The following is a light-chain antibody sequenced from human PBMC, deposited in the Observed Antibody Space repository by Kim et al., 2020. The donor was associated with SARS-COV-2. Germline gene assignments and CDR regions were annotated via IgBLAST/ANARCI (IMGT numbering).Light chain of an antibody. CDR3: CSYAGSYTLV. CDR2: DVS. J-gene: IGLJ3*02. V-gene: IGLV2-11*01. Sequence: GQSVTISWPGTSSDVGAYSYVSWYQQHPGKAPKLMIYDVSKRPSGVPDRFSGSKSGNTASLTISGLQAEDEADYYCCSYAGSYTLVFGGGTKLTVL. CDR1: SSDVGAYSY.